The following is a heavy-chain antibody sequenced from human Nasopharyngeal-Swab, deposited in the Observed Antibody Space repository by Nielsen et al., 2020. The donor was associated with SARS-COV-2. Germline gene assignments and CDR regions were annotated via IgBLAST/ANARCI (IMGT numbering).Heavy chain of an antibody. CDR1: GFIFDDYA. Sequence: SLKISCAASGFIFDDYAMHWVRQAPGKGLDWVSGISWNSNNIAYADSVKGRFTISRDNARNSLYLQMNSLRAEDTAFYYCAKDIFCATMSCSTSGFDPWGQGTLVTVSS. D-gene: IGHD3-22*01. CDR2: ISWNSNNI. CDR3: AKDIFCATMSCSTSGFDP. V-gene: IGHV3-9*01. J-gene: IGHJ5*02.